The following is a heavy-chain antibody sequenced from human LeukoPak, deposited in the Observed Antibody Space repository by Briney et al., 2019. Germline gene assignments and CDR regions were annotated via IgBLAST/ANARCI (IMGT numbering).Heavy chain of an antibody. CDR1: GFTFSSYG. D-gene: IGHD3-22*01. CDR2: IRYDGSNK. CDR3: ARDNFYDSSGYGRIWYFDY. Sequence: GGSLRLSCAASGFTFSSYGMHWVRQAPGKGLEWVAFIRYDGSNKYYADSVRGRFTFSRDNSKNTLYLQMNSLRAEDTAVYYCARDNFYDSSGYGRIWYFDYWGQGTPVTVSS. V-gene: IGHV3-30*02. J-gene: IGHJ4*02.